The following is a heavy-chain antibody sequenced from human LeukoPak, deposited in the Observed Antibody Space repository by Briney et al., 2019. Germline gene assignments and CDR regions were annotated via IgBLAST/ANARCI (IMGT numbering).Heavy chain of an antibody. CDR3: ARVVKQWLAAEYFQH. Sequence: SETLSLTCTVSGYSISSGYYWGWIRQPPGKGLEWIGSIYHSGSTYYNPSLKSRVTISVDTSKNQFSLKLSSVTAAGTAVYYCARVVKQWLAAEYFQHWGQGTLVTVSS. D-gene: IGHD6-19*01. CDR2: IYHSGST. J-gene: IGHJ1*01. V-gene: IGHV4-38-2*02. CDR1: GYSISSGYY.